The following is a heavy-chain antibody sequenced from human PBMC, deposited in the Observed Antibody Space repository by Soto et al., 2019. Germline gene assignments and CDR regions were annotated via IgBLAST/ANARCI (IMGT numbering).Heavy chain of an antibody. CDR2: IYFSEST. CDR1: DGSISSVGYS. D-gene: IGHD3-16*01. J-gene: IGHJ3*01. V-gene: IGHV4-30-2*05. CDR3: GIVDMITFGGLTGPNDALDR. Sequence: TSETKSHTNTVADGSISSVGYSWSWNRQPPGKGLEWIGYIYFSESTSYNPSLKSRVTISGDKSKNQFSLRVTSVTAADTAVYYCGIVDMITFGGLTGPNDALDRWGQGKMVTVSS.